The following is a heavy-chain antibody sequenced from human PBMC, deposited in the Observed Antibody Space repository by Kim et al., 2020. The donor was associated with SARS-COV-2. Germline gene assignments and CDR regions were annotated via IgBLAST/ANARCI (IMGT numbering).Heavy chain of an antibody. V-gene: IGHV3-23*05. Sequence: AGSVKDRLTISRDNSRKTLYLQMNGLRAEDTAIYYCAKNKGSSCYSTFEYRGQGTLVTVSS. CDR3: AKNKGSSCYSTFEY. D-gene: IGHD2-15*01. J-gene: IGHJ4*02.